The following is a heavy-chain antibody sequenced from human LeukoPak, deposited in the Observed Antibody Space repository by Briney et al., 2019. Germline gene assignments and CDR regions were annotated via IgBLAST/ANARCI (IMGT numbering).Heavy chain of an antibody. Sequence: PGGSLRLSCAASGFTVSSNYMSWVRQAPGKGLEWVSVIYSGGSTYYADSVKGRFTISRDNSKNTLYLQMNSLRAEDTAVYYCATEVVVVAASRPGSDYWGQGTLVTVSS. CDR1: GFTVSSNY. J-gene: IGHJ4*02. CDR2: IYSGGST. CDR3: ATEVVVVAASRPGSDY. D-gene: IGHD2-15*01. V-gene: IGHV3-53*01.